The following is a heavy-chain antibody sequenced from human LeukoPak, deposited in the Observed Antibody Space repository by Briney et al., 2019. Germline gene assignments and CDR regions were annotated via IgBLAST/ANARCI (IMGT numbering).Heavy chain of an antibody. J-gene: IGHJ6*03. CDR3: ARVAGRLWFGELLSYPYYYYYMDV. V-gene: IGHV1-18*01. D-gene: IGHD3-10*01. CDR2: ISAYNGNT. Sequence: GASVKVSCKASGYTFTSYGISWVRQAPGQGLEWMGWISAYNGNTNYAQKLQGRVTMTTDTSTSTAYMELRSLRSDDTAVYYCARVAGRLWFGELLSYPYYYYYMDVWGKGTTVTVSS. CDR1: GYTFTSYG.